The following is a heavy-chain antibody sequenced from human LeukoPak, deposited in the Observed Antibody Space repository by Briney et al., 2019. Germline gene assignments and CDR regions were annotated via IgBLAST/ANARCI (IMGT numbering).Heavy chain of an antibody. CDR2: IYHSGST. CDR3: ARGRIVMIPARIDY. D-gene: IGHD2-2*01. Sequence: SETLSLTCTVSSYSISSDYYWGWIRQPPGKGLEWIGSIYHSGSTYYNPSLESRVTISVDTSKNQFSLKLSSVTAADTAVYYCARGRIVMIPARIDYWGQGTLVTVSS. J-gene: IGHJ4*02. V-gene: IGHV4-38-2*02. CDR1: SYSISSDYY.